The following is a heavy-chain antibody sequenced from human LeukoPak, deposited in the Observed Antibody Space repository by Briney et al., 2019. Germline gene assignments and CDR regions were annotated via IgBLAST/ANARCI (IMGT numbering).Heavy chain of an antibody. V-gene: IGHV3-30*02. D-gene: IGHD1-26*01. J-gene: IGHJ4*02. CDR3: AKDRPGIDY. CDR2: IRSDGSNK. CDR1: GFTFSSFG. Sequence: GGSLRLSCAASGFTFSSFGMHWVRQAPGKGLEWVVFIRSDGSNKYYADSVKGRLTISRDNSKNTLYLQMNSLRAEDTAAYYCAKDRPGIDYWGQGTLVTVSS.